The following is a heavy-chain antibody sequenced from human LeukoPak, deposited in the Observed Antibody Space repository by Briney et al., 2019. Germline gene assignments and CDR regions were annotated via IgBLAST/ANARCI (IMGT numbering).Heavy chain of an antibody. D-gene: IGHD3-10*01. CDR3: AKAVWFGGPFDY. V-gene: IGHV3-48*04. CDR1: GFTFSSYG. Sequence: GRSLRLSCAASGFTFSSYGMSWVRQAPGKGLEWVSYISSSGSTIYYADSVKGRFTISRDNAKNSLYLQMNSLRAEDTAVYYCAKAVWFGGPFDYWGQGTLVTVSS. J-gene: IGHJ4*02. CDR2: ISSSGSTI.